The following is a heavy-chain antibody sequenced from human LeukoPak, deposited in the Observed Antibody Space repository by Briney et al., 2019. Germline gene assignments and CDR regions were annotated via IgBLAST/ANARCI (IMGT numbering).Heavy chain of an antibody. Sequence: GGSLRLSCAASGFTFNSYAMSWVRQAPWERLQWVSGISDSGGNTYYADSVRGRFTISRDNSKNTLDLQMNSLRAEDTAVYYCARDRSYDFWSGYSTPDYWGQGTLVTVSS. V-gene: IGHV3-23*01. CDR3: ARDRSYDFWSGYSTPDY. D-gene: IGHD3-3*01. CDR1: GFTFNSYA. CDR2: ISDSGGNT. J-gene: IGHJ4*02.